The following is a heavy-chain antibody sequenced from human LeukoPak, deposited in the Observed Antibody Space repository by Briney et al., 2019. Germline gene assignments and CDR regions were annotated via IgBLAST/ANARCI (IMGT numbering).Heavy chain of an antibody. CDR1: GYTFTSYA. J-gene: IGHJ4*02. CDR2: INTNTGNP. V-gene: IGHV7-4-1*02. D-gene: IGHD3-22*01. CDR3: ARDLHYYDSSGSTWDY. Sequence: ASVKVSCKASGYTFTSYAMNWVRQALGQGLEWMGWINTNTGNPTYAQGFTGRFVFSLDTSVSTAYLQISSLKAEDTAVYYCARDLHYYDSSGSTWDYWGQGTLVTVSS.